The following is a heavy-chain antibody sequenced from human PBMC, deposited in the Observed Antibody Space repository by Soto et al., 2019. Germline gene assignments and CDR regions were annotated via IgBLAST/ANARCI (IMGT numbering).Heavy chain of an antibody. CDR3: ARAYEYSSGYPYFNY. CDR2: IWYDGSNK. J-gene: IGHJ4*02. D-gene: IGHD3-22*01. V-gene: IGHV3-33*01. CDR1: GCTFSRYG. Sequence: GGSLRLSCAASGCTFSRYGMHWVRPAPGKGLEWVAVIWYDGSNKYYADSQKGRFTMSRANSKNTLDLQVNSRGAEDTAVYYWARAYEYSSGYPYFNYWGQGTLVTVSS.